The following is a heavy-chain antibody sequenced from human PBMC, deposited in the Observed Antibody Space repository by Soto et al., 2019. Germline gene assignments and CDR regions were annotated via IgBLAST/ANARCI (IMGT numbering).Heavy chain of an antibody. J-gene: IGHJ4*02. V-gene: IGHV4-34*01. D-gene: IGHD2-2*01. CDR3: ASGSFVVPVYPDY. CDR2: INHSGST. CDR1: GWSFSGYY. Sequence: QVQLQQGGAGLLKPSETLSLTCAVYGWSFSGYYWSWILQPPGKGLGWLGEINHSGSTNYNPSLKSRVTISVDTSKTQFSLKLSSVTAADTAVYYCASGSFVVPVYPDYWGQGTLVTVSS.